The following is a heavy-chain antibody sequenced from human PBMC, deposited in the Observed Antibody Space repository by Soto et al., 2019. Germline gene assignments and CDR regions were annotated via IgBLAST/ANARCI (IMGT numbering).Heavy chain of an antibody. CDR1: GGTFSNYA. CDR3: AIGTRNGGTCDF. Sequence: QVQVVQSGAEVKKPGSSVKVSCKASGGTFSNYAISWVRQAPGHGLEWVGGIIPLTETTVYAQTVQGRLTITADENTSAAYMELSSLRSDETAVYYCAIGTRNGGTCDFWGQGTLVTVSS. V-gene: IGHV1-69*01. J-gene: IGHJ4*02. CDR2: IIPLTETT. D-gene: IGHD1-1*01.